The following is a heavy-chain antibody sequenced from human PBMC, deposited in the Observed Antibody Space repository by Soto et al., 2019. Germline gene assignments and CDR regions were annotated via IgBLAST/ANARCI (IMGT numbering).Heavy chain of an antibody. V-gene: IGHV4-59*01. CDR2: MYYSGST. D-gene: IGHD3-3*01. Sequence: QVQLQEAGPGLVKPSETLSLTCTVSGGSISGYYWSWIRQPPGKGLEWIGYMYYSGSTNYNPSLKSRVTISVDTSKNQFSLKLSSVTAADTAVYYCASRRDFLYYGMDVWGQGTTVTVSS. CDR3: ASRRDFLYYGMDV. CDR1: GGSISGYY. J-gene: IGHJ6*02.